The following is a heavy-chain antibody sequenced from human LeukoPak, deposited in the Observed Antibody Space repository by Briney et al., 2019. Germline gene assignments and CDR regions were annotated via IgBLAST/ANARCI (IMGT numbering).Heavy chain of an antibody. CDR2: IYWNDDK. V-gene: IGHV2-5*01. CDR1: GFSLSISGVG. J-gene: IGHJ4*02. CDR3: VRSLRLGELY. Sequence: ESGPTLVNPTQTLTLTCTFSGFSLSISGVGVGWIRQPPGKALGWLALIYWNDDKRYSPSLKNRLTITKDTSKNQVVLTMTNMDPVDTATYFCVRSLRLGELYWGQGTLVTVSS. D-gene: IGHD3-16*01.